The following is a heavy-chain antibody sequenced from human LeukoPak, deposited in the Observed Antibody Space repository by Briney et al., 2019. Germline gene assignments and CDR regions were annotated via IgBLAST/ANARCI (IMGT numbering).Heavy chain of an antibody. D-gene: IGHD3/OR15-3a*01. CDR2: ISPSGDIT. CDR1: GFHFSSRG. J-gene: IGHJ3*01. V-gene: IGHV3-23*01. Sequence: GGSLRLSCAASGFHFSSRGMNFVRQAPGKGLEWVSGISPSGDITYYVDSVMGRFSISRDNRQSTVSLQMNSLRAEDTALYYCVRDLDWGAFDVWGQGTMVTVSS. CDR3: VRDLDWGAFDV.